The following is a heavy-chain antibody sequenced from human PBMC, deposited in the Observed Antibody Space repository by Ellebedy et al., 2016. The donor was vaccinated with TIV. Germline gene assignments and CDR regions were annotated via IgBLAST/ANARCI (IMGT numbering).Heavy chain of an antibody. Sequence: AASVKVSCQASLYTFRSNGISWVRQAPGQGLEWMGWISTYNGNTNYAQKLQGRVTMTTDTSTSTAYMELRSLMSDDTAVYFCARGNWGEVGDYWGQGTLVTVSS. V-gene: IGHV1-18*04. CDR2: ISTYNGNT. CDR1: LYTFRSNG. J-gene: IGHJ4*02. CDR3: ARGNWGEVGDY. D-gene: IGHD7-27*01.